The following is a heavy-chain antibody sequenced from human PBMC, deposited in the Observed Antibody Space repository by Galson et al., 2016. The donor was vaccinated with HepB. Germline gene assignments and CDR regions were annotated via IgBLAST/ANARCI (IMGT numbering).Heavy chain of an antibody. V-gene: IGHV3-21*01. J-gene: IGHJ4*02. CDR2: ISSIGHYI. Sequence: LRLSCAASGFIFGTQSMNWVRQAPGKGLEWVASISSIGHYIHYSDSLAGRVTISRDNAKNSLFLEMNSLRPEDTAVYFCARLDVVRCRDYWGQGTLVTVSS. CDR3: ARLDVVRCRDY. CDR1: GFIFGTQS. D-gene: IGHD3/OR15-3a*01.